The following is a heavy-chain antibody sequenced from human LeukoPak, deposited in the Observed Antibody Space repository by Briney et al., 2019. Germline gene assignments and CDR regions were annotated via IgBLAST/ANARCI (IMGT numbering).Heavy chain of an antibody. CDR3: ARQGGYIAPLAF. D-gene: IGHD6-13*01. V-gene: IGHV4-59*08. Sequence: KPSETLSLTCTVSGGSISSYYWSWIRQPPGKGLEWIGYISYSGNTNYNPSLKSRVTISVDTSKNQFSLKLSTVTAADTAVYYCARQGGYIAPLAFWGQGTLVIVSA. CDR2: ISYSGNT. J-gene: IGHJ4*02. CDR1: GGSISSYY.